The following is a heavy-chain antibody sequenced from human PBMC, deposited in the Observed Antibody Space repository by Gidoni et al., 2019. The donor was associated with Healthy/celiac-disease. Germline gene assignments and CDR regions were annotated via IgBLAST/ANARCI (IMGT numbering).Heavy chain of an antibody. CDR3: ARTPMDYYDSSGHPGGHAFDI. J-gene: IGHJ3*02. CDR2: ISWDGGST. Sequence: EVQLVESGGVVVQPGGSLRLSCAASGFTFDDYTMHWVRQAPGKGLEWVSLISWDGGSTYYADSVKGRFTISRDNSKNSLYLQMNSLRTEDTALYYCARTPMDYYDSSGHPGGHAFDIWGQGTMVTVSS. V-gene: IGHV3-43*01. D-gene: IGHD3-22*01. CDR1: GFTFDDYT.